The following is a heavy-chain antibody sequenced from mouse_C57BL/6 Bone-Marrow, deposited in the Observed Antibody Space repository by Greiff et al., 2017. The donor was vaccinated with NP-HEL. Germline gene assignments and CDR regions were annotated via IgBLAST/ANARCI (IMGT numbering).Heavy chain of an antibody. CDR3: ARGRDSSGPDY. CDR2: IDPSDSET. J-gene: IGHJ2*01. Sequence: QVQLQQPGAELVRPGSSVKLSCKASGYTFTSYWMHWVKQRPIQGLEWIGNIDPSDSETHYNQKFKDKATLTVDKSSSTAYMQLSSLTSEDSAVYYCARGRDSSGPDYWGQGTTLTVSS. D-gene: IGHD3-2*02. V-gene: IGHV1-52*01. CDR1: GYTFTSYW.